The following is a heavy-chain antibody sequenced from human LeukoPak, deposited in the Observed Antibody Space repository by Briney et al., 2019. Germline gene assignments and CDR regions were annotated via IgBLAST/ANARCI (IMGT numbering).Heavy chain of an antibody. CDR2: ISWNSGSI. V-gene: IGHV3-9*01. CDR1: GFTFDNYA. J-gene: IGHJ4*02. Sequence: GRSLRLSCAASGFTFDNYAMHWVRQAPGKGLEWVSGISWNSGSIGYADSVKGRFTISRDNAKNSLYLQMNSLRPEDTALYYCAKSYYDSSGYSMDFDFWGQGTLVTVSS. D-gene: IGHD3-22*01. CDR3: AKSYYDSSGYSMDFDF.